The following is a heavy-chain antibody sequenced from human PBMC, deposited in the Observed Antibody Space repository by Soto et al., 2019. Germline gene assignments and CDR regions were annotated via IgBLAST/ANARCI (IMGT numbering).Heavy chain of an antibody. J-gene: IGHJ4*02. CDR1: GASITYGGYS. D-gene: IGHD4-17*01. V-gene: IGHV4-30-2*01. CDR2: INHLETT. CDR3: ARGGESGSFDY. Sequence: SETLSLTCTVSGASITYGGYSWSWIRQTPGKGLEWIGYINHLETTFYNPSFESRLSLSIDRAKNQFSLNLNSMSAADRAVYFCARGGESGSFDYWGQRILVTVSS.